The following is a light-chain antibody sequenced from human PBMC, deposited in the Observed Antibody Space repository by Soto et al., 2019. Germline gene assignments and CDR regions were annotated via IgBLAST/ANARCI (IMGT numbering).Light chain of an antibody. CDR2: GGA. J-gene: IGKJ5*01. CDR1: QIVSSSY. Sequence: EIALTQSPGTLSLSPGERATLSCRASQIVSSSYLAWYQQKPGQDPRLLMFGGAIRATGIPDRFSGSGSGADFTLTISRLEPEDFAVYYCQQYSSPITFRQGTRLEI. V-gene: IGKV3-20*01. CDR3: QQYSSPIT.